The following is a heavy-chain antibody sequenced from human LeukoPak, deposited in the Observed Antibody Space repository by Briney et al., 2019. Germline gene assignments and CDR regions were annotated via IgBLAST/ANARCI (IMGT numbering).Heavy chain of an antibody. CDR1: GFTVSSNY. CDR3: AKVSLNMVNDAFDI. CDR2: IYSGGST. D-gene: IGHD4/OR15-4a*01. Sequence: PGGSLRLSCAASGFTVSSNYMSWVRQAPGKGLEWVSVIYSGGSTYYADSVKGRFTISRDNSKNTLYLQMNGLRAEDTAMYYCAKVSLNMVNDAFDIWGQGTMVSVSS. J-gene: IGHJ3*02. V-gene: IGHV3-53*05.